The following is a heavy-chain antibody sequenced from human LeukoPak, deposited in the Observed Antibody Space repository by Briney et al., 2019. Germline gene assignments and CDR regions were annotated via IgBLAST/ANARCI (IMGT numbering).Heavy chain of an antibody. D-gene: IGHD5-18*01. CDR1: GFTFSSYA. J-gene: IGHJ4*02. CDR3: ARLTTAPGVYSYGPVLYFDY. CDR2: ISGSGGST. V-gene: IGHV3-23*01. Sequence: GGSLRLSCAASGFTFSSYAMSWVRQAPGKGLEWVSAISGSGGSTYYADSVKGRFTISRDNAKNSLYLQMNSLRAEDTAVYYCARLTTAPGVYSYGPVLYFDYWGQGTLVTVSS.